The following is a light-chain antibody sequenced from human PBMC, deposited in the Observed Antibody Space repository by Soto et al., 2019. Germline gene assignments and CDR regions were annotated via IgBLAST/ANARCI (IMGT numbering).Light chain of an antibody. CDR2: AVT. CDR1: SSDVGGYNY. CDR3: SSYAGSNNYV. Sequence: QSALTQPPSASGSPGQSVTISCTGTSSDVGGYNYVSWFQQHPGKAPKLMIFAVTKRPSGVPDRFSGSKSGNTASLTVSGLQSEYEADYYCSSYAGSNNYVFGTGTKVTVL. J-gene: IGLJ1*01. V-gene: IGLV2-8*01.